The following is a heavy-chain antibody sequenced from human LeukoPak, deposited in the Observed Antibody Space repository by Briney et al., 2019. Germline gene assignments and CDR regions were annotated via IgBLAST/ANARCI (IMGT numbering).Heavy chain of an antibody. D-gene: IGHD1-1*01. CDR2: IYYSGST. CDR3: AREGVGTYVDY. J-gene: IGHJ4*02. CDR1: GGSISSYY. Sequence: PSETLSLTCTVSGGSISSYYWSWIRQPPGKGLEWIGYIYYSGSTNYNPSLKSRVTISVDTSKNQFSLKLSSVTAADTAVYYCAREGVGTYVDYWGQGTLVTVSS. V-gene: IGHV4-59*01.